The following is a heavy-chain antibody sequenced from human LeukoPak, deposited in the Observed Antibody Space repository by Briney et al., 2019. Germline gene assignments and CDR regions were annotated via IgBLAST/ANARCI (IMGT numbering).Heavy chain of an antibody. CDR1: GFXFSSYW. CDR3: ARGVATMFDF. Sequence: GGSLTLSCAASGFXFSSYWMTWVRQAPGKGREWVAYIKQVDSEKYYVDSVKGRFTISRDNAKNSLYLQMTSLRAEDTAVYYCARGVATMFDFWGQGALVTVSS. V-gene: IGHV3-7*05. D-gene: IGHD5-12*01. J-gene: IGHJ4*02. CDR2: IKQVDSEK.